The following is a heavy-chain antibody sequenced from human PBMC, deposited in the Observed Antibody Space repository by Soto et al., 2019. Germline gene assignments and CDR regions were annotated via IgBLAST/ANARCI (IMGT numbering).Heavy chain of an antibody. Sequence: EVHLVESGGDLVQPGGSLRLSCVASGFTFSDYWMTWVRQTPGKGLEGVANMNPDGSEQYYLDSVKGRFTISRDNAKNSLHWQMNSLRCGARGGYYCTRDLNHDCGPWGQGTQVIVSS. V-gene: IGHV3-7*04. CDR3: TRDLNHDCGP. J-gene: IGHJ5*02. CDR1: GFTFSDYW. CDR2: MNPDGSEQ. D-gene: IGHD1-1*01.